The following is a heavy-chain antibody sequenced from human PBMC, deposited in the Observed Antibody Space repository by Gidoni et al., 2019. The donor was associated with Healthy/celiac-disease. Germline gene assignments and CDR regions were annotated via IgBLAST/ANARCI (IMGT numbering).Heavy chain of an antibody. V-gene: IGHV3-30*18. Sequence: QVQLVESGGGVVQPGRSLRLSCAASGFTFSSYGMHWVRQAPGKGLEWVAVISYDGSSKYYADSVKGRFTIFRDNSKNTLYLQMNSLRAEDTAVYYCAKVHYYGSGSYRGNAFDIWGQGTMVTVSS. CDR3: AKVHYYGSGSYRGNAFDI. CDR2: ISYDGSSK. J-gene: IGHJ3*02. D-gene: IGHD3-10*01. CDR1: GFTFSSYG.